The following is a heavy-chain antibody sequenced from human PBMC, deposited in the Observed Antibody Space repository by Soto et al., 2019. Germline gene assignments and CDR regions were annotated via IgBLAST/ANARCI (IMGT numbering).Heavy chain of an antibody. D-gene: IGHD1-26*01. CDR3: ARIVGARLNDY. V-gene: IGHV3-11*05. CDR2: ISTTGSYT. Sequence: QVQLVESGGGLVKPEGSLKLSCAASGFTFNDYYMTWFRQAPGKGLEWVSCISTTGSYTNYADSVKGRFTVSRDNANNSMYLQMNSLRDEDTAVYYCARIVGARLNDYWGQGTLVTVSS. CDR1: GFTFNDYY. J-gene: IGHJ4*02.